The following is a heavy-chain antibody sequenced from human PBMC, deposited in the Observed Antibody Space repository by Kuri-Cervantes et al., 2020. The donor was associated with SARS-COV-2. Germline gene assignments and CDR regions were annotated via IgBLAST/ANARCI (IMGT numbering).Heavy chain of an antibody. V-gene: IGHV3-30-3*01. CDR2: ISYDGSNK. J-gene: IGHJ4*02. D-gene: IGHD1-26*01. CDR3: VRDWEHWNSDY. CDR1: GFTFSSYA. Sequence: GGSLRLSCAASGFTFSSYAMHWVRQAPGKGLEWVAVISYDGSNKYYADSVKGRFTISRDNSKNTLYLQMNSLRAEDTAVYYCVRDWEHWNSDYWGQGTLVTVSS.